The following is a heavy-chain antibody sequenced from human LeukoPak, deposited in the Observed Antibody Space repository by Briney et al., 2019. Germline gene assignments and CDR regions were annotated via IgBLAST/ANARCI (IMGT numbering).Heavy chain of an antibody. V-gene: IGHV4-59*04. CDR3: ATGVVPAAIDWFDP. CDR1: GGSISSYY. Sequence: PSETLSLTCTVSGGSISSYYWSWIRQPPGKGLEWIGYIYYSGSTYYNPSLKSRVTISVDTSKNQFSLKLSSVTAADTAVYYCATGVVPAAIDWFDPWGQGTLVTVSS. CDR2: IYYSGST. J-gene: IGHJ5*02. D-gene: IGHD2-2*02.